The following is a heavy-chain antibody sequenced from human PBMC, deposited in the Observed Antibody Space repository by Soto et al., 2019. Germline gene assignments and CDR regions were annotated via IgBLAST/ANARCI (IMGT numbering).Heavy chain of an antibody. CDR2: IYYSGST. CDR3: ARDRYSYGYGAYFDY. J-gene: IGHJ4*02. Sequence: QVQLQESGPGLVKPSETLSLTCTVSGGSISSYYWSWIRQPPGKGLEWIGYIYYSGSTNYNPSLKSRVTISVDTSKNQFSLKLSSVTAADTAVYYCARDRYSYGYGAYFDYWGQGTLVTVSS. D-gene: IGHD5-18*01. CDR1: GGSISSYY. V-gene: IGHV4-59*01.